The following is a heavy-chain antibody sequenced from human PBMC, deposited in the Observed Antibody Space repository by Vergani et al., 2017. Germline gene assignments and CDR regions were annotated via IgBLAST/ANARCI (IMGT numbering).Heavy chain of an antibody. V-gene: IGHV3-30*02. CDR2: IRYDGSNK. D-gene: IGHD5-12*01. CDR1: GFTFSSYG. Sequence: QVQLVESGGGVVQPGGSLRLSCAASGFTFSSYGMNWVRQAPGKGLEWVAFIRYDGSNKYYADSVKGRFTISRDNSKNTLYLQMNSLRAEDTAVYYCAKDRGVATIGFDYWGQGTLVTVSS. CDR3: AKDRGVATIGFDY. J-gene: IGHJ4*02.